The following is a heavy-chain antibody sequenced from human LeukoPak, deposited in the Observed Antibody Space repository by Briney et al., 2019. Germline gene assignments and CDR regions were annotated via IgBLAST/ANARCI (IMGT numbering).Heavy chain of an antibody. V-gene: IGHV3-23*01. Sequence: GGSLRLSCAASGFTFSRHVMSWVRQAPGKGLEYVSSITEGGGNIYYADSVKGRFTISRDDSKNTLYLQMNSLRAEDTAVYYCAKDLEDYYGSGSYSFFDYWGQGTLVTVSS. CDR2: ITEGGGNI. CDR3: AKDLEDYYGSGSYSFFDY. J-gene: IGHJ4*02. D-gene: IGHD3-10*01. CDR1: GFTFSRHV.